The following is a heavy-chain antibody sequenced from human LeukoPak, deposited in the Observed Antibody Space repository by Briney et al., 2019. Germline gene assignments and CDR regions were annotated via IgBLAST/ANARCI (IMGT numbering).Heavy chain of an antibody. V-gene: IGHV1-18*01. CDR2: ISAYNGNT. CDR3: ARVGGYCSSTSCYLPDY. J-gene: IGHJ4*02. CDR1: GYTFTSYG. D-gene: IGHD2-2*01. Sequence: ASVKVSCKASGYTFTSYGISWVRQAPGQGLEWMGWISAYNGNTNYAQKLQGRVTMTTDTSTSTAYMELRSLRSDDTAVYYCARVGGYCSSTSCYLPDYWGQGTLVTVSS.